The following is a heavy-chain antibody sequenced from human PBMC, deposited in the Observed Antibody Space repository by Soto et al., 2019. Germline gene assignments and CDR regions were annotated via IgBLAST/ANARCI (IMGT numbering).Heavy chain of an antibody. D-gene: IGHD2-15*01. CDR3: TRRVVAHPGVS. V-gene: IGHV3-15*07. J-gene: IGHJ4*02. CDR2: IKSKTDGGTT. Sequence: EVQLVESGGGLVKPGGSLRLSCAASGFTFSNAWMNWVRQAPGKGLEWVGRIKSKTDGGTTDYAAPVKGRFTISRDDAKNTLYRQMNSLKTEDTAVYYCTRRVVAHPGVSWGQGTLVTVSS. CDR1: GFTFSNAW.